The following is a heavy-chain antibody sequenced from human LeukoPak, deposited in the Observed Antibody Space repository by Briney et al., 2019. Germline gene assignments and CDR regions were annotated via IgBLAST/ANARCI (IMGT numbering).Heavy chain of an antibody. J-gene: IGHJ3*02. CDR2: INWNGGST. CDR1: GFTFDDYG. CDR3: ARYGDYNFGSYAFDI. D-gene: IGHD4-17*01. V-gene: IGHV3-20*04. Sequence: GGSLRLSCAASGFTFDDYGMSWVRQAPGKGLEWVSGINWNGGSTGYADSVKGRFTISRDNAENSLYLQMNSLRAEDTALYYCARYGDYNFGSYAFDIWGQGTMVTVSS.